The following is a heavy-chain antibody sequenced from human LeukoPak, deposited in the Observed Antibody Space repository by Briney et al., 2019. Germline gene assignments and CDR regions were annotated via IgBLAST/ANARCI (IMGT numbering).Heavy chain of an antibody. CDR2: ITPFNGNT. CDR1: GYTFTYRY. V-gene: IGHV1-45*02. J-gene: IGHJ6*03. Sequence: GASVKVSCKASGYTFTYRYLHWVRQAPGQALEWMGWITPFNGNTNYAQKFQDRVTITRDRSMSTAYMELSSLRSEDTAMYYCATQGGPYYDSSGSVSGGVPYYYYYMDVWGKGTTVTVSS. CDR3: ATQGGPYYDSSGSVSGGVPYYYYYMDV. D-gene: IGHD3-22*01.